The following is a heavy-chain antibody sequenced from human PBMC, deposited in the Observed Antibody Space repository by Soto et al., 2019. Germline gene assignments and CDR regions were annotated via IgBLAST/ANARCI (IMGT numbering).Heavy chain of an antibody. Sequence: ASVKVSCKASGYTFTGYYMHWVRQAPGQGLEWTGWINPNSGGTNYAQKFQGWVTMTRDTSISTAYMELSRLRSDDAAVYYCARGPLSDWDWFDPWGQGTLVTVSS. V-gene: IGHV1-2*04. CDR1: GYTFTGYY. CDR3: ARGPLSDWDWFDP. CDR2: INPNSGGT. J-gene: IGHJ5*02. D-gene: IGHD2-21*01.